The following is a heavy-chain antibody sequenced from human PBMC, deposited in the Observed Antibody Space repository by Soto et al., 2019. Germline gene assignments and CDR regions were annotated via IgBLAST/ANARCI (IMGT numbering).Heavy chain of an antibody. J-gene: IGHJ4*02. CDR3: ARDKITGLFDY. CDR1: GGSFSGYY. V-gene: IGHV4-34*01. Sequence: QVQLQQWGAGLLKPSETLSLTCAVYGGSFSGYYWTWIRQPPGTGLEWSGEINHSGSTNYNPSLKCRVTISVATSKNQFSLKLTSVTAADTAVYYCARDKITGLFDYWGQGTLVTVSS. D-gene: IGHD2-8*02. CDR2: INHSGST.